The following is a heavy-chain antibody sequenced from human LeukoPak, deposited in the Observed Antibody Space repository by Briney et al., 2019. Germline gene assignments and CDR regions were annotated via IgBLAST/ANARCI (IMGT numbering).Heavy chain of an antibody. Sequence: ASVKVSCKASGGTFSSYAISWVRQAPGQGLEWMGGIIPIFGTANYAQKFQGRVTITTDESTSTAYMELSSLRSEDTAVYYCAETEMTTVTHYCYYMDVWGKGTTVTVPS. CDR2: IIPIFGTA. J-gene: IGHJ6*03. D-gene: IGHD4-17*01. CDR3: AETEMTTVTHYCYYMDV. V-gene: IGHV1-69*05. CDR1: GGTFSSYA.